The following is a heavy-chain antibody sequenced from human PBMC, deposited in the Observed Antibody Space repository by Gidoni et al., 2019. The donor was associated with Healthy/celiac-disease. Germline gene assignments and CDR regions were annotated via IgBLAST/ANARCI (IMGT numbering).Heavy chain of an antibody. V-gene: IGHV4-34*01. D-gene: IGHD2-2*01. Sequence: QVQLQQWGARLFKPSETLSLTCAGQGGSFSGYSWSWIRRPPGKGLAWIGEINHSGSTNYNPSLKSRVTRSVETSKNQFSLKLSSVTAADTAVYYCARGRVGYCSSTSCYGRVGGYYYYYMDVWGKGTTVTVSS. J-gene: IGHJ6*03. CDR1: GGSFSGYS. CDR2: INHSGST. CDR3: ARGRVGYCSSTSCYGRVGGYYYYYMDV.